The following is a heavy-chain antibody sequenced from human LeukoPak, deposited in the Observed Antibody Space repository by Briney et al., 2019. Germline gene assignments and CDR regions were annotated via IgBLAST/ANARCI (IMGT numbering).Heavy chain of an antibody. CDR3: AKDHPLYYDILTGYPDY. D-gene: IGHD3-9*01. CDR2: ISDSGART. J-gene: IGHJ4*02. CDR1: GFTFNSHA. V-gene: IGHV3-23*01. Sequence: GGSLRLSCEASGFTFNSHAMSWVRQSPGKGLEWVSAISDSGARTYYADSVRGRFTISRDNFKNILYLHLNSPRAEDTAVYYCAKDHPLYYDILTGYPDYWGQGTLVTVSS.